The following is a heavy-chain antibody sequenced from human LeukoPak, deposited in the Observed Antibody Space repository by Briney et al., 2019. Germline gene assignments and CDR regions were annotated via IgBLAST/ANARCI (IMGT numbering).Heavy chain of an antibody. Sequence: ASVKVSCKVSGYTLTELSMHWVRQAPGQGLEWMGWINTNTGNPTYAQGFTGRFVFSLDTSVSTAYLQISSLKAEDTAVYYCARDTGSGSYYHDAFDIWGQGTMVTVSS. D-gene: IGHD3-10*01. V-gene: IGHV7-4-1*02. CDR1: GYTLTELS. CDR2: INTNTGNP. J-gene: IGHJ3*02. CDR3: ARDTGSGSYYHDAFDI.